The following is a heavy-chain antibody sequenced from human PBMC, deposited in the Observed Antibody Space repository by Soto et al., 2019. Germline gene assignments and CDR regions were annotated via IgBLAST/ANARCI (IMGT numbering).Heavy chain of an antibody. J-gene: IGHJ4*02. CDR3: ARHLSTTIAPLPFDY. CDR1: GGSISSNDFY. V-gene: IGHV4-31*03. D-gene: IGHD1-1*01. CDR2: IYYSGNT. Sequence: SETLSLTCIVSGGSISSNDFYWSWIRQHPGKGLEWIGYIYYSGNTYYNPSLKSRVTILVDTSKNQFSLKVSSVTAADTAVYYCARHLSTTIAPLPFDYWGQGTLVTVSS.